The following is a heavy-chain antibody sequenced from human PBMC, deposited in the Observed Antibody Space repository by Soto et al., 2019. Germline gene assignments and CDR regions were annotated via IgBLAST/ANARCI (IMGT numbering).Heavy chain of an antibody. V-gene: IGHV3-48*02. Sequence: LRLSCAASGFTFSSYSMNWVRQAPGKGLEWVSYISSSGSTIYYADSVKGRFTISRDNAKNSLYLQMNSLRDEDTAVYYCVRGYPYYFDYWGQGTLVTVSS. CDR2: ISSSGSTI. D-gene: IGHD5-18*01. CDR1: GFTFSSYS. J-gene: IGHJ4*02. CDR3: VRGYPYYFDY.